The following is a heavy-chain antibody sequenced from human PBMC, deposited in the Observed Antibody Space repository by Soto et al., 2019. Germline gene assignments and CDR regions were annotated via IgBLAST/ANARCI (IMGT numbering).Heavy chain of an antibody. CDR2: MNPNSGNT. CDR1: GYTFTSYD. Sequence: ASVKVSCKGSGYTFTSYDINWVRQATGQGLEWMGWMNPNSGNTGYAQKFQGRVTMTRNTSISTAYMELSSLRSEDTAVYYCARGSPYYDFWSGYWFDPWGQGTLVTVSS. D-gene: IGHD3-3*01. J-gene: IGHJ5*02. CDR3: ARGSPYYDFWSGYWFDP. V-gene: IGHV1-8*01.